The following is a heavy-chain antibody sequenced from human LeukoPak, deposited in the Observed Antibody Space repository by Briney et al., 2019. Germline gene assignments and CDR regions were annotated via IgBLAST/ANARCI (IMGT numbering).Heavy chain of an antibody. D-gene: IGHD3-10*01. J-gene: IGHJ4*02. V-gene: IGHV1-69*01. CDR1: GGTFSSYA. CDR3: ARALLWFGEPSHIDY. Sequence: SVKVSCKASGGTFSSYAISWVRQAPGQGLEWMGGIIPIFGTANYAQKFQGRVTITADESTSTAYMELSSLRSDDTAVYYCARALLWFGEPSHIDYWGQGTLVTASS. CDR2: IIPIFGTA.